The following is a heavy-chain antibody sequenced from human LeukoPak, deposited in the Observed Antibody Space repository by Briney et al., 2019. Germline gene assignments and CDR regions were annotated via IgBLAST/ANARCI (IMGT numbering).Heavy chain of an antibody. CDR1: GYTFTGYY. V-gene: IGHV1-2*02. D-gene: IGHD3-10*01. Sequence: GASVKVSCKASGYTFTGYYMHWVRQAPGQGLGWMGRIDPNSGGTNYAQKFQGRVTMTRDTSISTAYMVLNRLRSDDTAVYYCAREYYYGSGNYYNRIDYWGQGTLVTVSS. CDR2: IDPNSGGT. J-gene: IGHJ4*02. CDR3: AREYYYGSGNYYNRIDY.